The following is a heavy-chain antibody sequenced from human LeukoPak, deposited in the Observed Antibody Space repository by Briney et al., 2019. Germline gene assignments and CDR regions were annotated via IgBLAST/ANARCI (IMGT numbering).Heavy chain of an antibody. Sequence: RGESLKISCKGSGYSFTSYWIGWVRQMPGKGLEWMGIIYPGDSDTRYSPSFQGQVTISADKSISTAYLQWSSLKASDTAMYYCARHSTYYYDSSGLDYWGQGTLVTVSS. CDR1: GYSFTSYW. CDR3: ARHSTYYYDSSGLDY. J-gene: IGHJ4*02. CDR2: IYPGDSDT. V-gene: IGHV5-51*01. D-gene: IGHD3-22*01.